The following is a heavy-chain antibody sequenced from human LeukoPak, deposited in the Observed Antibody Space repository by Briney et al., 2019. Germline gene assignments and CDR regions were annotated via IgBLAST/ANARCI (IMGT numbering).Heavy chain of an antibody. CDR3: ARHQTSGWPFDY. Sequence: SETLSLTCTVSGGSISSGSYYWSWIRQPAGKGLEWIGRIYTSGSTNYNPSLKSRVTISVDTSKNQFSLKLSSVTAADTAVYYCARHQTSGWPFDYWGQGTLVTVSS. D-gene: IGHD6-19*01. CDR1: GGSISSGSYY. J-gene: IGHJ4*02. V-gene: IGHV4-61*02. CDR2: IYTSGST.